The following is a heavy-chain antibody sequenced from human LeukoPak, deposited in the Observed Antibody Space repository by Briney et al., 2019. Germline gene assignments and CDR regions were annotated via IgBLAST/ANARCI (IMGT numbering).Heavy chain of an antibody. CDR3: ARDGTYGSGSYFFDY. CDR1: GFTFSSYA. J-gene: IGHJ4*02. Sequence: GRSLRLSCAASGFTFSSYAMHWVRQAPGKGLEWVAVISYDGSNEYYADSVKGRFTISRDNSKNTLYLQMNSLRAEDTAVYYCARDGTYGSGSYFFDYWGQGTLVTVSS. CDR2: ISYDGSNE. V-gene: IGHV3-30*04. D-gene: IGHD3-10*01.